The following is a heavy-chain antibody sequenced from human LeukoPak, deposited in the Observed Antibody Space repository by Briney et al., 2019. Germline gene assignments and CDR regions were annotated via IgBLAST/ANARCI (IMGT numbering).Heavy chain of an antibody. D-gene: IGHD3-22*01. Sequence: GGSLRLSCAASGFTFDDYAMHWVRQAPGKGLEWVSGISWNSGSIGYADSVKGRFTISRDNAKNSLYLQMNSLRAEDTALYYCAKDNTYYYDSSGYYYFDYWGQGTLVTVSS. CDR2: ISWNSGSI. J-gene: IGHJ4*02. CDR3: AKDNTYYYDSSGYYYFDY. V-gene: IGHV3-9*01. CDR1: GFTFDDYA.